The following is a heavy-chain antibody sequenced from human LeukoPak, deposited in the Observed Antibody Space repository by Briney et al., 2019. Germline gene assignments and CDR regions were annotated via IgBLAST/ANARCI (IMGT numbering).Heavy chain of an antibody. CDR1: GFTFSSYS. V-gene: IGHV3-21*01. J-gene: IGHJ4*02. CDR3: AREGLVRWYSFDY. CDR2: ISSSSSYI. Sequence: PGGSLRLSCAASGFTFSSYSMNWVRQAPGKGLEWVSSISSSSSYIYYADSVKGRFTISRDNAKNSLYLQMNSLRAEDTAVYYCAREGLVRWYSFDYWGQGTLVTVSS. D-gene: IGHD2-15*01.